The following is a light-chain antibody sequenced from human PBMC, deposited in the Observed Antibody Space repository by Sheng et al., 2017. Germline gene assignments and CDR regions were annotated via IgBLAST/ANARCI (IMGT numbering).Light chain of an antibody. V-gene: IGLV1-51*02. Sequence: QSVLTQPPSVSAAPGQKVAISCSGSSSNIGSHYVSWYQQLPGTAPKLLIYENNKRPSGIPGQFSGSKSGTSATLGITGLQTGDEADYYCGTWDSNLSSVVFGGGTKLTVL. CDR3: GTWDSNLSSVV. J-gene: IGLJ2*01. CDR2: ENN. CDR1: SSNIGSHY.